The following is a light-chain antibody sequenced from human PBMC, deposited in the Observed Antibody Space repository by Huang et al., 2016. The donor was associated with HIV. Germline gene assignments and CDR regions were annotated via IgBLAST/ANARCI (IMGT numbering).Light chain of an antibody. CDR2: GAS. Sequence: EIVMTQSPATLSVSPGERVTLSCRASQSISTNLAWYQQKPGQAPRLLIYGASTRATGIPARFIGSGSATEFTLTINSLQSEHFAVYFCQQYDNWPLTFGPGTKVDTK. V-gene: IGKV3-15*01. CDR3: QQYDNWPLT. J-gene: IGKJ3*01. CDR1: QSISTN.